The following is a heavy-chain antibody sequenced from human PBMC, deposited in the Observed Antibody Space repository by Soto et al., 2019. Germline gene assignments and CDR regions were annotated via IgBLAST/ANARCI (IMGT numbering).Heavy chain of an antibody. Sequence: GGSLRLSCAAFGFTFEDSAMHWIRQTPGKGLEWVAGINWNSGSVGYADSVKGRFTISRDNANNTLFLQMDNLRAEDAALYYCAKGRGALAVVSNWFDPWGQGTLVTVSS. V-gene: IGHV3-9*01. CDR2: INWNSGSV. CDR3: AKGRGALAVVSNWFDP. D-gene: IGHD6-19*01. CDR1: GFTFEDSA. J-gene: IGHJ5*02.